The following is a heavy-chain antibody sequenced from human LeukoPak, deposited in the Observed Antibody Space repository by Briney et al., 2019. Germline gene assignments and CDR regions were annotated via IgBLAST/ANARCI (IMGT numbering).Heavy chain of an antibody. D-gene: IGHD3-22*01. CDR3: AREPRYYDSSGYWSYYFDY. Sequence: RLSXXASGFTXSSYSMNWVRQAPGKGLEWVSVIYSGGSTYYSDSVKGRFTISRDNSKNTLYLQMNSLRAEDTAVYYCAREPRYYDSSGYWSYYFDYWGQGTLVTVSS. CDR1: GFTXSSYS. CDR2: IYSGGST. V-gene: IGHV3-66*01. J-gene: IGHJ4*02.